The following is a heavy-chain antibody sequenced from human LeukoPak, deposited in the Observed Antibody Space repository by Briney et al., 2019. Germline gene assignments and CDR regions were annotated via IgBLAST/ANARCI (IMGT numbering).Heavy chain of an antibody. CDR1: GGSISSYY. J-gene: IGHJ6*03. D-gene: IGHD5-18*01. V-gene: IGHV4-59*01. CDR3: ARGNVDTAMVTYYYYYMDV. Sequence: SETLSLTCSVSGGSISSYYWSWIRQPPGKGLEWIGYIYYSGSTNYNPSLKSRVTISVDTSKNQFSLKLSSVTAADTAVYYCARGNVDTAMVTYYYYYMDVWGKGTTVTVSS. CDR2: IYYSGST.